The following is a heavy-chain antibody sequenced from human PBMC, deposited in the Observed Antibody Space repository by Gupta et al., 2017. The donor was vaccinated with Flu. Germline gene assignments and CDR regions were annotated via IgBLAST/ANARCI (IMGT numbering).Heavy chain of an antibody. D-gene: IGHD2-15*01. CDR3: AKSGGRGHFDY. CDR2: RSVSGGTA. V-gene: IGHV3-23*01. CDR1: GFTLRSYD. J-gene: IGHJ4*02. Sequence: VQLLQSGGGLVQPGGSLSLSCAAWGFTLRSYDMSWVRQAPGKGLEWVSGRSVSGGTAYYADSVKGRFTISRDNSKNTLYLQMNSLRAEDTAAYYCAKSGGRGHFDYWGLGTLVTVSS.